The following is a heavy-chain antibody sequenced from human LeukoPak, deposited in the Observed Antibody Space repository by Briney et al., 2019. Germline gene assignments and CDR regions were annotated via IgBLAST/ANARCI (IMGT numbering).Heavy chain of an antibody. Sequence: SVKVSCKASGGTFSSYAISWVRQAPGQGLEWVGGIIPIFGTANYAQKFQGRVTITADKSTSAAYMELSSLRSEDRAVYYCARSPGYSGYDFFDYWGQGTLVTVSS. J-gene: IGHJ4*02. CDR2: IIPIFGTA. CDR3: ARSPGYSGYDFFDY. CDR1: GGTFSSYA. V-gene: IGHV1-69*06. D-gene: IGHD5-12*01.